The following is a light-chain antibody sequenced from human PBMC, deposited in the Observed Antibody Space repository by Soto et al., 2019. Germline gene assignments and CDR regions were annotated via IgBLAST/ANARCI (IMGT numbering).Light chain of an antibody. CDR1: ESIDNW. CDR3: QQYHTDWT. CDR2: AAS. Sequence: IQISQSPSTLSASVGDTVTITCRASESIDNWLAWYRQKPGKAPKLLIFAASTLVRGVPSRFSGRGSGTEFTLTISSLQADDYATFYCQQYHTDWTFGQGTKVDIK. J-gene: IGKJ1*01. V-gene: IGKV1-5*01.